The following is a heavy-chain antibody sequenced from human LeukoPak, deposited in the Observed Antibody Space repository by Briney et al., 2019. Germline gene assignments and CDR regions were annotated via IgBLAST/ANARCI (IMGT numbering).Heavy chain of an antibody. Sequence: SETLSPTCTVSGGSISSGGYYWSWIRQHPGKGLEWIGYIYYSGSTYYNPSLKSRVTISVDTSKNQFSLKLSPVTAADTAVYYCARGGCSSTSCYPLYYYYYGMDVWGQGTTVTVSS. CDR3: ARGGCSSTSCYPLYYYYYGMDV. D-gene: IGHD2-2*01. CDR1: GGSISSGGYY. J-gene: IGHJ6*02. CDR2: IYYSGST. V-gene: IGHV4-31*03.